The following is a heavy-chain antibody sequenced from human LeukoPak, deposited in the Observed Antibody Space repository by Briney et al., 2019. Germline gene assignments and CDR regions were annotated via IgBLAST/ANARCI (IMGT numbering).Heavy chain of an antibody. J-gene: IGHJ4*02. CDR1: GCSISSSSYY. V-gene: IGHV4-39*01. CDR3: ARQLVVPALDY. Sequence: SETLSLTCTVSGCSISSSSYYWGWIRRPPGKGLEWIGSIYYSGSTYYNPSLKSRVTISVDTSKNQFSLKLSSVTAADTAVYYCARQLVVPALDYWGQGTLVTVSS. D-gene: IGHD2-2*01. CDR2: IYYSGST.